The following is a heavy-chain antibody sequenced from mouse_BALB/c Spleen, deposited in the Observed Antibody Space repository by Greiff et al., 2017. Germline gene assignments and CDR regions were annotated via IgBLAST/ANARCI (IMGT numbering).Heavy chain of an antibody. Sequence: EVQRVESGGGLVQPGGSRKLSCAASGFTFSSFGMHWVRQAPEKGLEWVAYISSGSSTIYYADTVKGRFTISRDNPKNTLFLQMTSLRSEDTAMYYCARGKAGNFDYWGQGTTLTVSS. CDR2: ISSGSSTI. V-gene: IGHV5-17*02. J-gene: IGHJ2*01. CDR1: GFTFSSFG. CDR3: ARGKAGNFDY.